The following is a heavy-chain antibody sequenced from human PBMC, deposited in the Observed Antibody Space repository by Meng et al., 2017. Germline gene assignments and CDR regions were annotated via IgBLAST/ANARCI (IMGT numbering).Heavy chain of an antibody. J-gene: IGHJ4*02. Sequence: QLQVPRLGAGMLPPSRTLSCTVAVYGGSFSGYYGSWIHQPPGKGLEWIGEINHSGSTNYNPSLKSRVTISVDTSKNQFSLKLSSVTAADTAVYYCARRVIAARPFYYWGQGTLVTVSS. CDR2: INHSGST. D-gene: IGHD6-6*01. CDR1: GGSFSGYY. V-gene: IGHV4-34*01. CDR3: ARRVIAARPFYY.